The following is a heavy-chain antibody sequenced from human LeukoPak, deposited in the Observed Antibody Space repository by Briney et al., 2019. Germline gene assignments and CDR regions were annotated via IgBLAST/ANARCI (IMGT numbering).Heavy chain of an antibody. CDR2: IYYIGSI. CDR3: ARSGGDGYNAPDSGAYYFDH. CDR1: GGSISSYY. V-gene: IGHV4-59*08. D-gene: IGHD5-24*01. J-gene: IGHJ4*02. Sequence: PSETLSLTCTDSGGSISSYYWKWIRQSPGKGLEWIGHIYYIGSIIYNTSLQSRVTSSVARSTKQFYLNVKSVTAADTAVYCCARSGGDGYNAPDSGAYYFDHWGQGTLVTVSS.